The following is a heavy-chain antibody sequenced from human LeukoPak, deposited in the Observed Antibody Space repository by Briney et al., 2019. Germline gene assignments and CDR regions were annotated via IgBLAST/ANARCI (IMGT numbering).Heavy chain of an antibody. D-gene: IGHD1-26*01. CDR3: AGLYGGSYAY. CDR2: ISDSGGAT. J-gene: IGHJ4*02. V-gene: IGHV3-23*01. Sequence: GGSLRLSCEASGFTLSSYAMTWVRQAPGKGLQWVSHISDSGGATFYADSVKGGFTISRDNSKNTLFLQISNLRAEDTAIYYCAGLYGGSYAYWGQGTLVTVSS. CDR1: GFTLSSYA.